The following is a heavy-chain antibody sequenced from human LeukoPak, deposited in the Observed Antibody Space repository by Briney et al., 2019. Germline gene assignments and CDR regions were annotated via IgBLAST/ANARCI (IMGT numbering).Heavy chain of an antibody. CDR3: ARLTEVVAATGGWFDP. CDR1: GGSISSYY. J-gene: IGHJ5*02. D-gene: IGHD2-15*01. V-gene: IGHV4-59*08. CDR2: IYYSGST. Sequence: PSETLSLTCTVSGGSISSYYWSWIRQPPGKGREWIGYIYYSGSTNYNPSLKSRVTISVDTYKNQFSLKLSSVNAPDTGVYYCARLTEVVAATGGWFDPWGEGTLVTVPS.